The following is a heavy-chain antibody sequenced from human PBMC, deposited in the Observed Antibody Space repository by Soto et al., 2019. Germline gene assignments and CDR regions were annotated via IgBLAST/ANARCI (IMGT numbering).Heavy chain of an antibody. CDR3: ARDFPGYHSNYDVDYYYYYGMDV. D-gene: IGHD4-4*01. CDR2: IKQDGSEK. CDR1: GFTFSSYW. J-gene: IGHJ6*02. Sequence: GGSLRLSCAASGFTFSSYWMSWVRQAPGKGLEWVANIKQDGSEKYYVDSVKGRFTISRDNAKNSLYLQMNSLRAEDTAVYYCARDFPGYHSNYDVDYYYYYGMDVWGQGTTVTVSS. V-gene: IGHV3-7*01.